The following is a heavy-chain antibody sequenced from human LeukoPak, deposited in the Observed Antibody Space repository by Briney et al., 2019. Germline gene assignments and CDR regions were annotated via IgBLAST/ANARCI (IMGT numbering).Heavy chain of an antibody. V-gene: IGHV1-18*01. Sequence: ASVKVSCKASGYTFTSYGISWVRQAPGQGLEWMGWISAYNGNTNYAQKLQGRVTMTTDTSTSTAYMELRSLRSDDTAVYYCARDRPDSSSGAFDIWGQGTMVTVSS. CDR3: ARDRPDSSSGAFDI. CDR1: GYTFTSYG. J-gene: IGHJ3*02. CDR2: ISAYNGNT. D-gene: IGHD6-6*01.